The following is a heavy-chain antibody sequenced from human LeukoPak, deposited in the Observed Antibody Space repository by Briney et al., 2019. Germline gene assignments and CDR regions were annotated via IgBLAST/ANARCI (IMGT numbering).Heavy chain of an antibody. J-gene: IGHJ4*02. Sequence: SETLSLTCAVSGGSISSRNWWSWDRQPPGKGLEWIGEIYHSGSTNYNPPLKSRATISVDKSKNQFSLKLSSVTAADTAVYYCARDLGYCSGGSCYSAYWGQGTLVTVSS. V-gene: IGHV4-4*02. D-gene: IGHD2-15*01. CDR2: IYHSGST. CDR1: GGSISSRNW. CDR3: ARDLGYCSGGSCYSAY.